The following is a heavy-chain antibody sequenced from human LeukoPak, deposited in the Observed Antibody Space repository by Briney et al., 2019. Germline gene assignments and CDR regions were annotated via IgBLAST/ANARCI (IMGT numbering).Heavy chain of an antibody. D-gene: IGHD6-19*01. V-gene: IGHV1-2*02. CDR3: ARVGLAVAVEYYYYYMDV. J-gene: IGHJ6*03. Sequence: GASVKVSCKASGYTFTGYYMHWVRQAPGQGLEWMGWINPNSGGTNYAQKFQGRVTMTRDTSISTAYMELSRLRSDDTAVYYCARVGLAVAVEYYYYYMDVWGKGTTVTVSS. CDR1: GYTFTGYY. CDR2: INPNSGGT.